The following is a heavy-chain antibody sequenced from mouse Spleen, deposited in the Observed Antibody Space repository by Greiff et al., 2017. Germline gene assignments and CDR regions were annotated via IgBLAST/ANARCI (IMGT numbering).Heavy chain of an antibody. V-gene: IGHV1-64*01. D-gene: IGHD2-3*01. CDR1: GYTFTSYW. Sequence: VQLQQPGAELVKPGASVKLSCKASGYTFTSYWMHWVKQRPGQGLEWIGMIHPNSGSTNYNEKFKSKATLTVDKSSSTAYMQLSSLTSEDSAVYYCARPDGSYYFDYWGQGTTLTVSS. J-gene: IGHJ2*01. CDR3: ARPDGSYYFDY. CDR2: IHPNSGST.